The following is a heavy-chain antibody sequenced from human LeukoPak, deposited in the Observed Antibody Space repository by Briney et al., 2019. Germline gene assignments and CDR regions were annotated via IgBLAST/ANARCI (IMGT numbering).Heavy chain of an antibody. CDR3: ARDGDSRYYYGMDV. D-gene: IGHD5-18*01. CDR2: IYYSGST. J-gene: IGHJ6*02. Sequence: SETLSLTCAVYGGSFSGYYWSWIRQHPRKGLEWIGYIYYSGSTYYNPSLKSRVTISVDTSENQFSLKLSSVTAADTAVYYCARDGDSRYYYGMDVWGQGTTVTVSS. V-gene: IGHV4-31*11. CDR1: GGSFSGYY.